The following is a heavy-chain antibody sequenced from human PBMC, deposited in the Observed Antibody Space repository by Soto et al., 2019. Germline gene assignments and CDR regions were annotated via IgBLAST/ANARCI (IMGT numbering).Heavy chain of an antibody. CDR1: GYTFTRYG. J-gene: IGHJ4*02. CDR3: ARVTAVYYDILTGYYKRDNYFDY. Sequence: ASVKVSCQASGYTFTRYGISWVRQAPGQGLEWMGWISAYNGNTNYAQKLQGRVTMTTDTSTSTAYMELRSLRSDDTAVYYCARVTAVYYDILTGYYKRDNYFDYWGQGTLVTVSS. V-gene: IGHV1-18*01. D-gene: IGHD3-9*01. CDR2: ISAYNGNT.